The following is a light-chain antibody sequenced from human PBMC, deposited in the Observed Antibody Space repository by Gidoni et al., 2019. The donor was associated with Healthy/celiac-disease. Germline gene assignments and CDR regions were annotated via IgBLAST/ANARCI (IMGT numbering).Light chain of an antibody. CDR1: KSGDKY. J-gene: IGLJ2*01. CDR2: QDS. Sequence: SYELTQPPSVSVSPGQTASTTGSGGKSGDKYACWYQQKPGQSPVLVIYQDSKRPSGIPERFSGSNSGNTATLTISGTQAMDEADYYCQAWDSSTVVFGGGTKLTVL. V-gene: IGLV3-1*01. CDR3: QAWDSSTVV.